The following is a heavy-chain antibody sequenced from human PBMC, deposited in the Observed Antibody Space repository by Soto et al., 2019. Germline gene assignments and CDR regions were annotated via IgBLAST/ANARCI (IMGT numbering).Heavy chain of an antibody. Sequence: VGSLRLSCAASGFTFSSYWMHWVRQAPGKGLVWVSRINSDGSSTSYADSVKGRFTISRDNAKNTLYLQMSSLRAEDTAVYYCARDSTTYSSSWQDAFDIWGQGTMVTVSS. D-gene: IGHD6-13*01. V-gene: IGHV3-74*01. CDR1: GFTFSSYW. CDR3: ARDSTTYSSSWQDAFDI. J-gene: IGHJ3*02. CDR2: INSDGSST.